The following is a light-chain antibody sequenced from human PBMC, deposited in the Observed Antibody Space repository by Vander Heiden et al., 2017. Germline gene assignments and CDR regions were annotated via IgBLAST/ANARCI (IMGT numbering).Light chain of an antibody. CDR1: ESINRY. CDR3: QQSYTAPLT. Sequence: QMTQPPSSLSASVGDRVTITCRASESINRYLNWYQQKPGKAPRFLISAASNLESGVPSRFTGSGSGRDFTLTISSLQPEDFATYFCQQSYTAPLTFGGGTRVDLK. V-gene: IGKV1-39*01. J-gene: IGKJ4*01. CDR2: AAS.